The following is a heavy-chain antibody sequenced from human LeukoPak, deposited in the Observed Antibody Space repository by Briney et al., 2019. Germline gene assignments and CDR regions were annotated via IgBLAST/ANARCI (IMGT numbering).Heavy chain of an antibody. CDR1: GGTFSSYA. CDR3: ATETWSGYPPSYGMDV. V-gene: IGHV1-69*13. J-gene: IGHJ6*02. Sequence: SVQVSCQASGGTFSSYAISWVRQAPGQGLEWMGGIIPIFGTANYAQKFQGRVTITADESTSTAYMELSSLRSEDTAVYYCATETWSGYPPSYGMDVWGQGTTVTVSS. CDR2: IIPIFGTA. D-gene: IGHD3-3*01.